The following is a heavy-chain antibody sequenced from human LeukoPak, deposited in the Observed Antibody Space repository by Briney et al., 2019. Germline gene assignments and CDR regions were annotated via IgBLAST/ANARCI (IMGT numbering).Heavy chain of an antibody. CDR2: IYPGDSDT. CDR3: ARRASSFYYYMDV. V-gene: IGHV5-51*01. J-gene: IGHJ6*03. D-gene: IGHD2-15*01. CDR1: GHSFTSYW. Sequence: GESLKISCKGSGHSFTSYWIGWVRQMPGKGLEWMGIIYPGDSDTRYSPSFQGQVTISADKSISTAYLQWSSLKASDTAMYYCARRASSFYYYMDVWGKGTTVTVSS.